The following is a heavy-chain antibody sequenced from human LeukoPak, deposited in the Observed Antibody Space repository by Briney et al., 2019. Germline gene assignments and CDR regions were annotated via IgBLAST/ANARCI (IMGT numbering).Heavy chain of an antibody. D-gene: IGHD6-19*01. J-gene: IGHJ4*02. Sequence: SETLSLTCTVSGGSISSYYWNWIRQPAGRGLEWIGRIYTSGSTNYNPSLKSRVSMSVDTPKNQFSLKLSSVTAADTAVYYCARGKVVAGTPGQNSWDSWGQGTLVTVSS. CDR3: ARGKVVAGTPGQNSWDS. CDR2: IYTSGST. V-gene: IGHV4-4*07. CDR1: GGSISSYY.